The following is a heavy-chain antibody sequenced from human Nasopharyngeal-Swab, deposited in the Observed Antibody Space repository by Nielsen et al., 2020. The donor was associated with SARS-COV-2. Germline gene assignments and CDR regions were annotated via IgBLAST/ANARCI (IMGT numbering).Heavy chain of an antibody. J-gene: IGHJ5*02. V-gene: IGHV3-49*03. Sequence: GESLKISCTASGFTFGDYAMSWFRQAPRRGLEWVGFIKRKAYGGTTEYAASVKGRFTISRDDSKNITYLHMNSLQTDDTAVYYCTRPKDGSSWRDHWGQGTLVTVSS. CDR3: TRPKDGSSWRDH. CDR2: IKRKAYGGTT. D-gene: IGHD6-13*01. CDR1: GFTFGDYA.